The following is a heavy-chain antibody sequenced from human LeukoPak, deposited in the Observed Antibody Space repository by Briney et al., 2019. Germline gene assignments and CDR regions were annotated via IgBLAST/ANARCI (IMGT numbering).Heavy chain of an antibody. D-gene: IGHD6-6*01. J-gene: IGHJ4*02. CDR3: AREFGYSSSTQDY. V-gene: IGHV3-48*01. CDR1: GFTFSSYS. CDR2: ISSSSSTI. Sequence: GRPLRLSCAASGFTFSSYSMNWVSQAPGKGLEWVSYISSSSSTIYYADSVKGRFTISRDNAKNSLYLQMNSLRAEDTAVYYCAREFGYSSSTQDYWGQGTLVTVSS.